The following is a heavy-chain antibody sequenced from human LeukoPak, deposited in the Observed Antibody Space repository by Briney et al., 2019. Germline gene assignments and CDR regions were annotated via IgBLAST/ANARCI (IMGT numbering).Heavy chain of an antibody. Sequence: SETLSLTCAVYGGSFSGYYWSWIRQPPGKGLEWIGYIYYSGSTNYSPSLKSRVTISVDTSKNQFSLKLSSVTAADTAVYYCARIVGATFPLYYFDYWGQGTLVTVSS. CDR3: ARIVGATFPLYYFDY. J-gene: IGHJ4*02. V-gene: IGHV4-59*01. D-gene: IGHD1-26*01. CDR2: IYYSGST. CDR1: GGSFSGYY.